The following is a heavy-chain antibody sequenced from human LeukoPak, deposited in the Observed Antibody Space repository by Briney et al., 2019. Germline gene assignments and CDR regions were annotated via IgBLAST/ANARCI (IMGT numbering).Heavy chain of an antibody. CDR3: ARVGRWRDGYGMDV. CDR2: ISSSGSTI. V-gene: IGHV3-48*03. J-gene: IGHJ6*04. CDR1: GFTFSSYE. D-gene: IGHD3-3*01. Sequence: GGSLRLSCAASGFTFSSYEMNWVRQAPGKGLEWVSYISSSGSTIYYADSVKGRFTISRDNAKNSLYLQMNSLRAEDTAVYYCARVGRWRDGYGMDVWGEGTTVTVSS.